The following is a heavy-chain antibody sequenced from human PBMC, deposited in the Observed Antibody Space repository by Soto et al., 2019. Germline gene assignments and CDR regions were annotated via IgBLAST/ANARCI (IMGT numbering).Heavy chain of an antibody. J-gene: IGHJ4*02. D-gene: IGHD3-16*01. V-gene: IGHV3-23*01. CDR3: ARARFEGNFLWGSSIEY. CDR2: ISGGGGST. CDR1: GFTFNNYV. Sequence: EVQLLESGGGLVQPGGSLRLSCAASGFTFNNYVMTWVRQAPGKGLEWVSSISGGGGSTYYADSVKGRFTISRDGSESTLFLQMNSLRPEDTAEYYCARARFEGNFLWGSSIEYWGQGTLVTVSS.